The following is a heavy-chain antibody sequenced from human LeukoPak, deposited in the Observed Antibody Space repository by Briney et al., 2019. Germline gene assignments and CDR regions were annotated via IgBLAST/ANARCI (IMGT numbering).Heavy chain of an antibody. D-gene: IGHD1-26*01. V-gene: IGHV3-15*01. CDR3: TTEADSGSHIDY. Sequence: GGSLRLSCAASGFTFSNAWMTWVRQAPGKGLEWVGRIKSKTGGGTTDYGAPVKGRFTISRDDSKNTLYLQMNSLKTEDTAVYYCTTEADSGSHIDYWGQGTLVTVSS. J-gene: IGHJ4*02. CDR1: GFTFSNAW. CDR2: IKSKTGGGTT.